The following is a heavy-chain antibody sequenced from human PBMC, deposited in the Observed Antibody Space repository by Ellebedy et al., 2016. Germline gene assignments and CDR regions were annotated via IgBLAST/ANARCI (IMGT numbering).Heavy chain of an antibody. V-gene: IGHV3-30*18. CDR2: ISYDGSNE. J-gene: IGHJ6*03. CDR1: GFTFNIYA. D-gene: IGHD5-12*01. CDR3: AKDLHGYDYYYFYYMDV. Sequence: GESLKISXAASGFTFNIYAIHWVRQAPGKGLEWVAVISYDGSNEYYADSVKGRFTISRDNSKNTLYLQMNSLRAEDTAVYFCAKDLHGYDYYYFYYMDVWGKGTTVTVSS.